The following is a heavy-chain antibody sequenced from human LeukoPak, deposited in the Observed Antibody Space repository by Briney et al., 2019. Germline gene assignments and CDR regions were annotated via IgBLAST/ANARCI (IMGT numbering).Heavy chain of an antibody. J-gene: IGHJ4*02. Sequence: GGSLRLSCAASGFTVSTNYVSWVRQAPGKGLEWVSTIYRGGSTYYADSVKGRFTISRDNSKNTVYLQINTLRVEDTAVYYCARGGLETAVKYFFDYWGQGALITVSS. CDR3: ARGGLETAVKYFFDY. CDR1: GFTVSTNY. CDR2: IYRGGST. D-gene: IGHD1-1*01. V-gene: IGHV3-66*01.